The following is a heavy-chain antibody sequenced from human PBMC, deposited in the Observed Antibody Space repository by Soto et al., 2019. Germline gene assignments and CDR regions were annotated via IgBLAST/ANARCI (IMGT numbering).Heavy chain of an antibody. CDR2: IIPIFGTA. J-gene: IGHJ4*02. CDR3: ARGPDYYDSSGYPSFDY. V-gene: IGHV1-69*06. CDR1: GGTFSSYA. D-gene: IGHD3-22*01. Sequence: VASVKVSCKASGGTFSSYAISWVRQAPGQGLEWMGGIIPIFGTANYAQKFQGRVTITADKSTSTAYMELSSLRSEDTAVYYCARGPDYYDSSGYPSFDYWGQGTLVTVSS.